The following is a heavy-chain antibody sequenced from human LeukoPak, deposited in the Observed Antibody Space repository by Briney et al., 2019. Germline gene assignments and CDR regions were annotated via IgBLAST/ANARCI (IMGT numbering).Heavy chain of an antibody. CDR1: VFTFTNSA. V-gene: IGHV1-58*02. Sequence: ASVTVSFKASVFTFTNSAMQWVRQARGQRLEWIGWIVVGSGNTNYAQNFQEGVTITRDMSTSTAYMELSSLRSEDTAVYYCAANTPRVVREDAFDIWGQGTMVTVSS. CDR3: AANTPRVVREDAFDI. CDR2: IVVGSGNT. J-gene: IGHJ3*02. D-gene: IGHD2-21*01.